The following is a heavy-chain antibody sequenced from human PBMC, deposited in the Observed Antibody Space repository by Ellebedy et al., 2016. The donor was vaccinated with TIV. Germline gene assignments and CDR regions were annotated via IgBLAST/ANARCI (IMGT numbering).Heavy chain of an antibody. D-gene: IGHD5-18*01. J-gene: IGHJ5*02. CDR3: LRDSPYGYFDH. CDR2: IRNNDNSYTT. Sequence: GESLKISCAASGFTFSDYYMGWVRQAPGKGLEWVGRIRNNDNSYTTEYAASVKGRFTISRDDSKHSVYLEMNSLKTEDTALYYCLRDSPYGYFDHWGQGTLVTVSS. V-gene: IGHV3-72*01. CDR1: GFTFSDYY.